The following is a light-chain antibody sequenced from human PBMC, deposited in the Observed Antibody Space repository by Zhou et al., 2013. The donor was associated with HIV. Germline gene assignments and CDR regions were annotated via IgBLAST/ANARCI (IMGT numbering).Light chain of an antibody. V-gene: IGKV1-27*01. CDR2: AAS. Sequence: IQMTQSPPSLSTYVGDRVTITCRASHDVGNYLAWYQQKPGKVPKLLMYAASTLQSGVPSRFSGSGSGTDFTLTISSLQPEDVATYYCQKYNSAPLTFGGGTKVEIK. J-gene: IGKJ4*01. CDR1: HDVGNY. CDR3: QKYNSAPLT.